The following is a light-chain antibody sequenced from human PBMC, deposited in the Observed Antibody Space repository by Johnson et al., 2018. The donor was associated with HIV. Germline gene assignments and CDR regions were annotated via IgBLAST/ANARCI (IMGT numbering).Light chain of an antibody. CDR2: ENT. CDR3: GTWDSGLSAHYV. V-gene: IGLV1-51*02. CDR1: SSNIGNNY. Sequence: QSVLTQPPSVSAAPGQKVTISCSGSSSNIGNNYVSWYRQLPGTDPKLLIYENTQRPSGIADRFSDTKSGTSATLGITGLQTGDEADYYCGTWDSGLSAHYVFGTGTKVTVL. J-gene: IGLJ1*01.